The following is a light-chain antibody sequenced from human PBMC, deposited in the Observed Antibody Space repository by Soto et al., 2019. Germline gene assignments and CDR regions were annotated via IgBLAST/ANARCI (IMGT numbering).Light chain of an antibody. V-gene: IGLV2-8*01. CDR2: EVS. Sequence: QSALTQPPSASGSPGQSVTISCTGTSSDVGGYNYVSWYQQHPGKAPKVMIYEVSKRPSGVPDRFSGSKSGNTAPLTVSGLQAEDEADYYCSSYAGSNIWVFGGGTKLTVL. CDR1: SSDVGGYNY. CDR3: SSYAGSNIWV. J-gene: IGLJ3*02.